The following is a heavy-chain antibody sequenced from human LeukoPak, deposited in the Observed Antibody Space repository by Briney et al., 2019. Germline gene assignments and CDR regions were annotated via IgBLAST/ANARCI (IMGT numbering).Heavy chain of an antibody. Sequence: ASVKVSCKASGYTFTGYYIHWVRQAPGQGLEWMGWISPNSGGTKYAQNFQGRVTMIRDTSISTAYMELNRLRSDDTAVYYCARGDCSTISCPFDPWGQGTLVTVSS. V-gene: IGHV1-2*02. J-gene: IGHJ5*02. CDR2: ISPNSGGT. CDR1: GYTFTGYY. D-gene: IGHD2-2*01. CDR3: ARGDCSTISCPFDP.